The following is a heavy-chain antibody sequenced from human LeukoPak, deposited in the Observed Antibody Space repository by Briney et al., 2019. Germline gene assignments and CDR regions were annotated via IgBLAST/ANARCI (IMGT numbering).Heavy chain of an antibody. CDR2: ISSSGSTI. J-gene: IGHJ6*03. V-gene: IGHV3-48*04. D-gene: IGHD5/OR15-5a*01. CDR1: GFTFSSYS. CDR3: ARVVYGYYYYYMDV. Sequence: PGGSLRLSCAASGFTFSSYSMNWVRQAPGKGLEWVSYISSSGSTIYYADSVKGRFTISRDNAKNSLYLQMNSLRAEDTAVYYCARVVYGYYYYYMDVWGKGTTVTISS.